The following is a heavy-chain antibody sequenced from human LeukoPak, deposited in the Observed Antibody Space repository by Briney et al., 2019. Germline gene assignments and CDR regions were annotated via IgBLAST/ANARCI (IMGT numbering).Heavy chain of an antibody. CDR2: INSDGSST. J-gene: IGHJ4*02. CDR3: ARLGRIAVAGYDY. V-gene: IGHV3-74*01. Sequence: PGGSLRLSCAASGFTFSSYWMHWVRQAPGKGLVWVSRINSDGSSTSYADSVKGRFTISRDNAKNTLYLQMSSLRAEDTAVYYCARLGRIAVAGYDYWGQGTLVTVSS. D-gene: IGHD6-19*01. CDR1: GFTFSSYW.